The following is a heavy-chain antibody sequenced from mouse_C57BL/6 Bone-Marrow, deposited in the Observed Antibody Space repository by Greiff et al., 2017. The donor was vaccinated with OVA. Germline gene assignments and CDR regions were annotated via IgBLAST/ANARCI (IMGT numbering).Heavy chain of an antibody. CDR1: GYTFTDYE. Sequence: VKLMESGAELVRPGASVTLSCKASGYTFTDYEMHWVKQTPVHGLEWIGAIDPETGGTAYNQKFKGKAILTADKSSSTAYMELRSLTSEDSAVYYCTRGGPVLLHFDYWGQGTTLTVSS. J-gene: IGHJ2*01. D-gene: IGHD2-3*01. V-gene: IGHV1-15*01. CDR2: IDPETGGT. CDR3: TRGGPVLLHFDY.